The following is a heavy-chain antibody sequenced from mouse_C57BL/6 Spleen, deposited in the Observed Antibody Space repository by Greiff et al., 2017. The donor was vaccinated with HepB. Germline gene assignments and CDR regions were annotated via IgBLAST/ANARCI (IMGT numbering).Heavy chain of an antibody. D-gene: IGHD1-1*01. Sequence: DVQLVESGGDLVKPGGSLKLSCAASGFTFSSYGMSWVRQTPDKRLEWVATISSGGSYTYYPDSVKGRFTISRDNAKNTLYLQMSSLKSEDTAMYYCARITTDWYFDVWGTGTTVTVSS. CDR2: ISSGGSYT. V-gene: IGHV5-6*01. J-gene: IGHJ1*03. CDR3: ARITTDWYFDV. CDR1: GFTFSSYG.